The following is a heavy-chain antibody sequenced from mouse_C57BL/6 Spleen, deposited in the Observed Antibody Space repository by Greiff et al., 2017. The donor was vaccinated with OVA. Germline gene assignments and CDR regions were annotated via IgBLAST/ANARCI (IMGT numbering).Heavy chain of an antibody. CDR2: ISSGSSTI. CDR1: GFTFSDYG. D-gene: IGHD1-1*02. Sequence: EVMLVESGGGLVKPGGSLKLSCAASGFTFSDYGMHWVRQAPEKGLEWVAYISSGSSTIYYADTVKGRFTISRDNAKNTLLLQMTSLRSEDTAMYYCARGGWPHFDYWGQGTTLTVSS. V-gene: IGHV5-17*01. CDR3: ARGGWPHFDY. J-gene: IGHJ2*01.